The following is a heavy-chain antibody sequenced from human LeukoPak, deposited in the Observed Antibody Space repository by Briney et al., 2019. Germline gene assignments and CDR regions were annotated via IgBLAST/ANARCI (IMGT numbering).Heavy chain of an antibody. CDR3: ARDYGGNSGWFEP. D-gene: IGHD4-23*01. CDR1: GYTLASYD. CDR2: MNPNSGTT. Sequence: ASVKVSCKASGYTLASYDINWVRQATGQGLEWMGWMNPNSGTTGYAQRFQDRITLTRDTSISTAYMELSSLTSDDTAVYYCARDYGGNSGWFEPWGQGTLVTVSS. J-gene: IGHJ5*02. V-gene: IGHV1-8*01.